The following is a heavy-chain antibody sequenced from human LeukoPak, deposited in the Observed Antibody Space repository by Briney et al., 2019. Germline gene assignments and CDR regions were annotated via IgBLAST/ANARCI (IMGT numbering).Heavy chain of an antibody. J-gene: IGHJ5*02. CDR2: ISTMSNYI. CDR3: SRDRLGGLDL. CDR1: GFDFSTYA. Sequence: PGGSLRLSCAASGFDFSTYAINWVRQAPGKGLEWVSSISTMSNYIFYGDSVKGRFTISRDNAKNSVYLQMNSLRPEDTAVYYCSRDRLGGLDLWGQGTLVTVSS. D-gene: IGHD5-12*01. V-gene: IGHV3-21*01.